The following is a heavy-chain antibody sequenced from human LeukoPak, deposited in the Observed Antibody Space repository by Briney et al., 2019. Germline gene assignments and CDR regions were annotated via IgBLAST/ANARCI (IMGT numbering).Heavy chain of an antibody. CDR3: ARGRSSSWYGHDAFDI. CDR1: GFTFDDYG. Sequence: PGGSLRLSCAASGFTFDDYGMSWVRQAPGKGLEWVSGINWNGGSTGYADSVKGRFTISRDNAKNSLYLQMNSLRAEDTALYHCARGRSSSWYGHDAFDIWGQGTMVTVSS. CDR2: INWNGGST. V-gene: IGHV3-20*01. D-gene: IGHD6-13*01. J-gene: IGHJ3*02.